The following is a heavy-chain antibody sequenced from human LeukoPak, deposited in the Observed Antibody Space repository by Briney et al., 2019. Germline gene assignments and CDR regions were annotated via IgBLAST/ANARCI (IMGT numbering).Heavy chain of an antibody. Sequence: GGSLRLSCAASGFTVSSNYMSWVRQAPGKGLEWVSVIYSGGSTYYADSVKGRFTISRDNSKNTLYLQMNSLRAEDTAVYYCAKASPLYCSGGSCWYYFDYWGQGTLVTVSS. D-gene: IGHD2-15*01. V-gene: IGHV3-53*01. CDR2: IYSGGST. CDR3: AKASPLYCSGGSCWYYFDY. J-gene: IGHJ4*02. CDR1: GFTVSSNY.